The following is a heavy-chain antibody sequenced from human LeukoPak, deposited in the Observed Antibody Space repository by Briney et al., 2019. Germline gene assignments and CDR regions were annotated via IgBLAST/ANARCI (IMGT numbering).Heavy chain of an antibody. J-gene: IGHJ6*02. V-gene: IGHV4-34*01. CDR1: GGSFSGYY. CDR2: INHSGST. Sequence: SETLSLTCAVYGGSFSGYYWSWIRQPPGKGLEWIGEINHSGSTNYNPSLKSRATISVDTSKNQFSLKLSSVTAADTAVYYCASARNDFWSGYRLDYYGMDVWGQGTTVTVSS. CDR3: ASARNDFWSGYRLDYYGMDV. D-gene: IGHD3-3*01.